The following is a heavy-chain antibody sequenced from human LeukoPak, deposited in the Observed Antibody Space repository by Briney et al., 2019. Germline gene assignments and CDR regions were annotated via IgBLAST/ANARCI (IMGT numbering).Heavy chain of an antibody. CDR2: ISSSGGST. CDR1: GFTFSSYG. V-gene: IGHV3-23*01. CDR3: AKGAWYNWNHYFDY. J-gene: IGHJ4*02. D-gene: IGHD1-20*01. Sequence: GGSLRLSCTASGFTFSSYGMSWVRQAPGKGLEWVSAISSSGGSTYYADSVKGRLTISRDNSKNTLYLQMNSLRAEDTAVYYCAKGAWYNWNHYFDYWGQGTLVTVSS.